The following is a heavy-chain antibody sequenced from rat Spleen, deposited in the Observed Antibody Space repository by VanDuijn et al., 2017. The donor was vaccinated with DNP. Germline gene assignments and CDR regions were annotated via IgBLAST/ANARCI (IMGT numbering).Heavy chain of an antibody. CDR2: ISSEGSVT. CDR1: GFTFSAYY. CDR3: VRWNSGHFDY. V-gene: IGHV5-22*01. J-gene: IGHJ2*01. Sequence: EVQLVESGGGLVQPGRSLKLSCAASGFTFSAYYMAWVRQAPKKGLEWVAYISSEGSVTYYTDSVKGRFTISRDNAKSTLYLQMNSLRSEDMATYYCVRWNSGHFDYWGQGVMVTVSS. D-gene: IGHD4-3*01.